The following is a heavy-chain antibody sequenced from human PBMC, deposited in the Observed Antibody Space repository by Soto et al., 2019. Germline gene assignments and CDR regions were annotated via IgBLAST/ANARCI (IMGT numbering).Heavy chain of an antibody. D-gene: IGHD3-22*01. CDR2: IKSKVNGGTT. CDR1: GFTFSDAW. V-gene: IGHV3-15*07. J-gene: IGHJ4*01. CDR3: TKDSFFTMKLVRFDL. Sequence: GGPLRLSCAASGFTFSDAWINWVRQAPGKGLEWVGRIKSKVNGGTTDFAALVKGGFAISRDDSKEMVYLQMNSLKVEDTAMYYCTKDSFFTMKLVRFDLWGHGTLVTVSS.